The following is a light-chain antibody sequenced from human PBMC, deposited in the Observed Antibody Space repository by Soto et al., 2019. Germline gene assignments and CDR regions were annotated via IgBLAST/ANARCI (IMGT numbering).Light chain of an antibody. CDR1: SSNIGPGFD. CDR3: QSYDSSLTGSV. J-gene: IGLJ1*01. V-gene: IGLV1-40*01. CDR2: GNT. Sequence: QSVLTQPPSVSGAPGQTVAISCTGSSSNIGPGFDVHWYQQVPGTAPKLVLYGNTNRPSGVPDRFSGYRSGSSASLAITGLQAEDEADYYCQSYDSSLTGSVFGTGTKVTVL.